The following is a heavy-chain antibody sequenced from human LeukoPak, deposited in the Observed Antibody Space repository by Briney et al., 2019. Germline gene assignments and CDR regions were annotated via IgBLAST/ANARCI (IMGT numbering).Heavy chain of an antibody. J-gene: IGHJ4*02. Sequence: SVKVSCKASGGTFSSYAISWVRQAPGQGLEWMGGIIPIFGTANYARKFQGRVTITTDESTSTAYMELSSLRSEDTAVYYCAITYYYGSGSYRFDYWGQGTLVTVSS. V-gene: IGHV1-69*05. CDR2: IIPIFGTA. CDR3: AITYYYGSGSYRFDY. CDR1: GGTFSSYA. D-gene: IGHD3-10*01.